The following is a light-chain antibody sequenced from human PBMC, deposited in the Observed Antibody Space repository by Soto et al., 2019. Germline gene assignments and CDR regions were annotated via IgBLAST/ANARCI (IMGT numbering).Light chain of an antibody. CDR2: GNY. J-gene: IGLJ2*01. CDR3: QSYDSSLSGPV. V-gene: IGLV1-40*01. CDR1: SSNIGAGFD. Sequence: QLVLTQPPSVSGAPGQRVTISCTGSSSNIGAGFDVHWYQQLPGTAPKLLIYGNYNRPSGVPDRFSGSKSGTSASLAITGLQAKDEADYYCQSYDSSLSGPVFGGGTKLTVL.